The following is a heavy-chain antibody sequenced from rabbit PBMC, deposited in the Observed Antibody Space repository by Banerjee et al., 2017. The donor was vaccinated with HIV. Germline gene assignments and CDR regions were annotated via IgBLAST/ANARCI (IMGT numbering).Heavy chain of an antibody. V-gene: IGHV1S47*01. J-gene: IGHJ4*01. D-gene: IGHD1-1*01. CDR1: GFDFSTYG. CDR3: ARAVAYASGSGYYNL. Sequence: QEQLKESGGGLVQPGGSLKLTCTVSGFDFSTYGVSWVRQAPGKGLEWIGYIDPVFGRTYYASWVNGRFTISSHNAQNTLYLQLNSLTAADTATYFCARAVAYASGSGYYNLWGPGTLVTVS. CDR2: IDPVFGRT.